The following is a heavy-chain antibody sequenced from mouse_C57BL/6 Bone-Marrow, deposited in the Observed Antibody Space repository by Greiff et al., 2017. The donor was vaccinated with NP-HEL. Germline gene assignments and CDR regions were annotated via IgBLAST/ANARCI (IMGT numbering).Heavy chain of an antibody. CDR3: ARTQFITTVVALYYCAMDY. J-gene: IGHJ4*01. D-gene: IGHD1-1*01. V-gene: IGHV1-26*01. CDR2: INPNNGGT. CDR1: GYTFTDYY. Sequence: VQLQQSGPELVKPGASVKISCKASGYTFTDYYMNWVKQSHGKSLEWIGDINPNNGGTSYNQKFKGKATLTVDKSSSTAYMELRSLTSEDSAVYYCARTQFITTVVALYYCAMDYWGQGTSVTVSS.